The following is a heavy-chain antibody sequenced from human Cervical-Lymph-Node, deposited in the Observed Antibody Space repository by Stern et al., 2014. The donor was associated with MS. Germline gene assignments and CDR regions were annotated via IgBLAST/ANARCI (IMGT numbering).Heavy chain of an antibody. D-gene: IGHD6-19*01. CDR2: ISFDGAKT. V-gene: IGHV3-30*03. CDR1: GFAFSTYG. CDR3: ARGSDWYPLDY. J-gene: IGHJ4*02. Sequence: VQLVESGGGVVQPGWSLKLSCSPSGFAFSTYGIHWVRQAPGKGLEWVALISFDGAKTYYADSVKGRFTISRDNPKNTLYLQMKSLRGEDTAVYYCARGSDWYPLDYWGQGTLVTVSS.